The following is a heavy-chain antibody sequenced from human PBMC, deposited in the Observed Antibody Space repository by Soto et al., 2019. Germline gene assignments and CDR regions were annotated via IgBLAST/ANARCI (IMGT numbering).Heavy chain of an antibody. CDR3: ARAGGYCSSTSCFGTAYGMDV. D-gene: IGHD2-2*01. CDR2: INAGNGNT. J-gene: IGHJ6*02. V-gene: IGHV1-3*01. Sequence: ASVKVSCKASGYTFTNYAMHWVRQAPGQRLEWMGWINAGNGNTKYSQKFQGRVTMTRDTSTSTVYMELSSLRSEDTAVYYCARAGGYCSSTSCFGTAYGMDVWGQGTTVTVSS. CDR1: GYTFTNYA.